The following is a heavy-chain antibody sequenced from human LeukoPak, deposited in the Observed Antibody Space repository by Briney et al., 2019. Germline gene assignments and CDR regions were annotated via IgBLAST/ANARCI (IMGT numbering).Heavy chain of an antibody. D-gene: IGHD3-22*01. CDR1: GFTFDDYT. Sequence: GGSLRLSCAASGFTFDDYTMHWVRQAPGKCLEWVSLISWDGGSTYYADSVKGRFTISRGNSKNSLYLQMNSLRTEDTALYYCPKGRYDSSGYYFDYWGQGTLVTVSS. CDR2: ISWDGGST. V-gene: IGHV3-43*01. CDR3: PKGRYDSSGYYFDY. J-gene: IGHJ4*02.